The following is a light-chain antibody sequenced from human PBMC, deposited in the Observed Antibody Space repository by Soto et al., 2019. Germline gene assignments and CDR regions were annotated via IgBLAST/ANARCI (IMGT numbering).Light chain of an antibody. CDR2: DAS. CDR3: QQRSNWPPVT. J-gene: IGKJ4*01. Sequence: EIVLTQSPANLSLSPGERATIYCRASQSVGYHLAWYQQKPGQAPRLLIYDASNRVTGIPARFSGSGSGTDFTLAISSLEPEDFAVYYCQQRSNWPPVTFGGGTKVDIK. V-gene: IGKV3-11*01. CDR1: QSVGYH.